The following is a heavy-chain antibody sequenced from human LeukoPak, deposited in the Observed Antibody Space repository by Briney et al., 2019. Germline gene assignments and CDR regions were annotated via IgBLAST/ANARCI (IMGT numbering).Heavy chain of an antibody. J-gene: IGHJ5*02. CDR1: GGTFSSYA. CDR2: IIPILGIA. D-gene: IGHD2-2*01. Sequence: SVKVSCKASGGTFSSYAISWVRQAPGQGLEWMGRIIPILGIANYAQKFQGRVTMTEDTSTDTAYMELSSLRSEDTAVYYCATDYCSSTSCKGLSYWFDPWGQGTLVTVSS. CDR3: ATDYCSSTSCKGLSYWFDP. V-gene: IGHV1-69*04.